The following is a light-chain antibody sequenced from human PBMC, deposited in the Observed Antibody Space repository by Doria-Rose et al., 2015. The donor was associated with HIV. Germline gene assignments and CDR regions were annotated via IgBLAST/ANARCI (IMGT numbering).Light chain of an antibody. CDR2: DGS. Sequence: EIVMTQSPGTLSLSPGERATLSCRASQSFSSTYLAWYQQKPSQAPSLLIYDGSTRATGIPDGFSASGSGTDFTLTINRLEPEDFALYYCHQYGTSWTFGQGTKVEI. CDR1: QSFSSTY. J-gene: IGKJ1*01. V-gene: IGKV3-20*01. CDR3: HQYGTSWT.